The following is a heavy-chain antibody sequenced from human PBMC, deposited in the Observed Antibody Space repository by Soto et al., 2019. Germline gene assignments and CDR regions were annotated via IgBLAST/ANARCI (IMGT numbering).Heavy chain of an antibody. CDR3: ARDWRIAAAGTGWFDP. D-gene: IGHD6-13*01. Sequence: QVQLVQSGAEVKKPVSSVKVSCKASGYTFTSYYMHWVRQAPGQGLEWMGIINPSGGSTSYAQKFHGRVTMTRDTSTSTGYMGLSSLSSEDTAVYYCARDWRIAAAGTGWFDPWCQGTLVTVSS. V-gene: IGHV1-46*01. CDR2: INPSGGST. J-gene: IGHJ5*02. CDR1: GYTFTSYY.